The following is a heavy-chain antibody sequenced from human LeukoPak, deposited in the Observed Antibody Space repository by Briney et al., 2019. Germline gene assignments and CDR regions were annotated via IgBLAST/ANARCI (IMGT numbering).Heavy chain of an antibody. V-gene: IGHV1-18*01. CDR2: ISAYNGNT. Sequence: ASVKVSCKASGYTFTSYGISWVRQAPGQGLEWMGWISAYNGNTNYAQKLQGRVTMTTDTSTSTAYMELRSLRSDDTAVYYCAREGWAARAMGYFDYWGQGTLATVSS. D-gene: IGHD6-6*01. J-gene: IGHJ4*02. CDR1: GYTFTSYG. CDR3: AREGWAARAMGYFDY.